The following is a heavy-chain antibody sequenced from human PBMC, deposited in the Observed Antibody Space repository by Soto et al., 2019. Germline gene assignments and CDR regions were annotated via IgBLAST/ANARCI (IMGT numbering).Heavy chain of an antibody. Sequence: PGGSLRLSCAASGFTFSNYAMNWVRQAPGKGLEWVSAISGSGGSTYYADPVKGRFTISRDNSKNTLYVQMSSLRAEDTAVYYCTKNALQGAVAGPNWFDPWGQGTLVTVSS. V-gene: IGHV3-23*01. CDR1: GFTFSNYA. CDR3: TKNALQGAVAGPNWFDP. J-gene: IGHJ5*02. D-gene: IGHD6-19*01. CDR2: ISGSGGST.